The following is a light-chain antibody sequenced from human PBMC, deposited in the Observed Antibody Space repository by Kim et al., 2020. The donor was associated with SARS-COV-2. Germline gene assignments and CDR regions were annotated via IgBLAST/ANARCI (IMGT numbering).Light chain of an antibody. V-gene: IGLV2-14*04. J-gene: IGLJ1*01. CDR3: SSYTSTTTYV. CDR1: TSDVGGYNY. CDR2: AVS. Sequence: GQSITISCTVTTSDVGGYNYVSWYQQHPGKAPKLIIYAVSKRPSGVSNRFSGSKSANTASLTISGLQAEDEADYYCSSYTSTTTYVFGTGTKVTVL.